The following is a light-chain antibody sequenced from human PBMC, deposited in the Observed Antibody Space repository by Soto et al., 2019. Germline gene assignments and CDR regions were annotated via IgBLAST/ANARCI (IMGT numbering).Light chain of an antibody. CDR2: GAS. CDR3: HQYGTAPLT. V-gene: IGKV3-20*01. Sequence: NVLTQSPGTLSLSPGERATLSCRASQSVSSIYLAWYRQKPGQAPRLLIYGASSRATGIPDRFSGSGSGTKFTLTISRLEPEDFPVYYCHQYGTAPLTFGPGNKVDIK. J-gene: IGKJ3*01. CDR1: QSVSSIY.